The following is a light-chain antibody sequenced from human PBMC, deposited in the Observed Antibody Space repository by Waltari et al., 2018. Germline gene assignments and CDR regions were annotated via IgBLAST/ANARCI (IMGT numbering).Light chain of an antibody. CDR1: RSNIGSYP. CDR2: RTR. J-gene: IGLJ3*02. Sequence: QSVVTQPPSASGTPGQSVTISCSGTRSNIGSYPVSWFQKLPGAAPKVLIYRTRQRPAGFPDRFFGAKSGTSASLAISGLRSEDEGDYYCAAWDDSLSVRVFGGGTTVTVL. CDR3: AAWDDSLSVRV. V-gene: IGLV1-47*01.